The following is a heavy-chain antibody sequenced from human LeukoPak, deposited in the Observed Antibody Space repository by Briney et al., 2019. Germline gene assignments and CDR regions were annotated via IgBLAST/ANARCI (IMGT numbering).Heavy chain of an antibody. Sequence: GGSLRLSCAASGFTVSSNYMSWVRQAPGKGLEWVSVIYSGGSTYYADSVKGRFTISRDNSKNTLYLQMNSLRAEDTAVYYCANPSVYDSSGYYYQPADYWGQGTLVTVSS. CDR1: GFTVSSNY. V-gene: IGHV3-53*01. CDR2: IYSGGST. D-gene: IGHD3-22*01. CDR3: ANPSVYDSSGYYYQPADY. J-gene: IGHJ4*02.